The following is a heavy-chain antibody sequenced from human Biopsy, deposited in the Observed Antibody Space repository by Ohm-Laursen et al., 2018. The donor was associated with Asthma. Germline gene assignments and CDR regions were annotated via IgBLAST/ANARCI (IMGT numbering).Heavy chain of an antibody. V-gene: IGHV3-30-3*01. CDR3: AKEVFPGWELRRGPDS. Sequence: SLRLSCAASGFTFHNYVMHWVRQAPGKGLEGVAGIFFDGSNKYYADSVKGRFTISRDNSRNTLHLEMNSLRAEDTAVYFCAKEVFPGWELRRGPDSWGQGTLVTVSS. CDR2: IFFDGSNK. CDR1: GFTFHNYV. J-gene: IGHJ4*02. D-gene: IGHD1-26*01.